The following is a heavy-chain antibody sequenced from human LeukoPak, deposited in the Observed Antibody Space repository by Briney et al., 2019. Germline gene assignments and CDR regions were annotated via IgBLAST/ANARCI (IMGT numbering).Heavy chain of an antibody. CDR1: GGSFSGYY. J-gene: IGHJ4*02. CDR2: INHSGST. Sequence: KTSETLSLTCAVYGGSFSGYYWSWIRQPPGKGLEWIGEINHSGSTNYNPSLKSRVTISVDTSKSQFSLKLSSVTAADTAVYYCAVVDTAMATGRAIDYWGQGTLVTVSS. V-gene: IGHV4-34*01. CDR3: AVVDTAMATGRAIDY. D-gene: IGHD5-18*01.